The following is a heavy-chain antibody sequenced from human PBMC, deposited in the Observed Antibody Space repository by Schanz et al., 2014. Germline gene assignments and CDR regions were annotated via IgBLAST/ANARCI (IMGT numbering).Heavy chain of an antibody. CDR1: GYTFSSYT. J-gene: IGHJ3*02. D-gene: IGHD6-19*01. CDR3: ARGLGDERWLDLNEAFDI. V-gene: IGHV1-69*09. CDR2: IIPILGIT. Sequence: QVQLVQSGAEVKKPGVSVKVSCKASGYTFSSYTINWVRQAPGQGLEWMGRIIPILGITNVAQTFQDRVTITADKSTSTAYMELSSLRSEDTAVYYCARGLGDERWLDLNEAFDIWGQGTIVTVSS.